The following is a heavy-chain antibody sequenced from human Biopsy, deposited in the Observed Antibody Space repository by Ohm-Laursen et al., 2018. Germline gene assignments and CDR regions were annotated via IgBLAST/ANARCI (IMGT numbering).Heavy chain of an antibody. CDR1: GFIFDDYA. CDR3: ARPTNARAGGAPFDI. J-gene: IGHJ3*02. V-gene: IGHV3-9*01. D-gene: IGHD1-1*01. CDR2: ISWDSGRI. Sequence: SLRLSCAASGFIFDDYAMHWVRQAPGKGLEWVSGISWDSGRIDYADSVKGRFTISRDNSKNALYLQMNSLRAEDTAMYYCARPTNARAGGAPFDIWGQGTMVTVSS.